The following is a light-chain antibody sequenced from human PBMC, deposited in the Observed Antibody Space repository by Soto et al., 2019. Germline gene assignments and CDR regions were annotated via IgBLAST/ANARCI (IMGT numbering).Light chain of an antibody. CDR3: MQAILAPRT. CDR1: QSLLHSNGNIY. Sequence: DIVLTQSPLSLPVTPGEPASISCRSSQSLLHSNGNIYLDWYLQKPGHSPQLLIYLGSIRASGVPDRFSGSGSGTDFTLKITRVEAEDVGGCYCMQAILAPRTFGLGTKV. CDR2: LGS. V-gene: IGKV2-28*01. J-gene: IGKJ1*01.